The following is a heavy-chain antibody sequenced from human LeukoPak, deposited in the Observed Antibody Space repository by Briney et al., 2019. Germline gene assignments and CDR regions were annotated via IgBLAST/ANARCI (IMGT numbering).Heavy chain of an antibody. CDR3: ARFAVHRRLAVAGQFGLDY. D-gene: IGHD6-19*01. J-gene: IGHJ4*02. CDR1: GYTFTGYY. Sequence: ASAKVSCKASGYTFTGYYMHWVRQAPGQGLEWMGWINPNSGGTNYAQKFQGRVTMTRDTSISTAYMELSSLRSGDTAVYYCARFAVHRRLAVAGQFGLDYWGQGTLVTVSS. CDR2: INPNSGGT. V-gene: IGHV1-2*02.